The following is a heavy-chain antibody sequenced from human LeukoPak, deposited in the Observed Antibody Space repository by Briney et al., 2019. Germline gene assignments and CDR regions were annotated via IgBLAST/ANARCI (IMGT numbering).Heavy chain of an antibody. Sequence: SLRLSCAASGFTFTNYEMNWVRQAPGKGLEWVGFVRVKGYGATTEYAVSVKGRFTISSDDSKSIAYLQMNSLKTDDTGVYYCTRGGYGGGSFDYWGQGTLVTVSS. J-gene: IGHJ4*02. CDR2: VRVKGYGATT. CDR1: GFTFTNYE. D-gene: IGHD4-23*01. V-gene: IGHV3-49*04. CDR3: TRGGYGGGSFDY.